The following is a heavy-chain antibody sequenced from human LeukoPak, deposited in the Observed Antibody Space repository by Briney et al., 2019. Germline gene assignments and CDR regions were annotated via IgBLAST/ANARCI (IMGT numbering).Heavy chain of an antibody. J-gene: IGHJ4*02. D-gene: IGHD5-18*01. CDR3: ARIQLWHSRAPFDY. CDR2: ISSSGITK. V-gene: IGHV3-48*03. Sequence: PGGSLRLSCAASGFSFSSYEMKWVRQAPGKGLEWVSYISSSGITKYYADSVKGRFTISRDNAKNSLYLQMNSLRAEDAAVYYCARIQLWHSRAPFDYWGRGTLVTVSS. CDR1: GFSFSSYE.